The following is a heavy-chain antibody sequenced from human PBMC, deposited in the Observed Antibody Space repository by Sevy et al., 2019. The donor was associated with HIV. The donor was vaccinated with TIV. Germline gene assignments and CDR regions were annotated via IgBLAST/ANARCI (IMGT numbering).Heavy chain of an antibody. D-gene: IGHD6-19*01. CDR3: ARVGIAVAGTKLDY. Sequence: ASVKVSCKASGYTFDNYGISWVRQAPGQGLKWMGWITAYNGNTNYAQNLQGRVTMTTDTSTSTAYMELRSLRSDDTAVYYCARVGIAVAGTKLDYWGQGTLVTVSS. CDR1: GYTFDNYG. V-gene: IGHV1-18*01. CDR2: ITAYNGNT. J-gene: IGHJ4*02.